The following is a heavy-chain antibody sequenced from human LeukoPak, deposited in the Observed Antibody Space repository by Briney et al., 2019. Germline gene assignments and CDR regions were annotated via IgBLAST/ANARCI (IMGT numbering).Heavy chain of an antibody. Sequence: PSETLSLICTVSGGSISSSNWWSWVRQPPGKGLEWIGEIYHSGSTNYNPSLKSRVTISVDKSKNQFSLKLSSVTAADTAVYYCAASLSMVRYYFDYWGQGTLVTVSS. CDR2: IYHSGST. J-gene: IGHJ4*02. CDR1: GGSISSSNW. D-gene: IGHD3-10*01. CDR3: AASLSMVRYYFDY. V-gene: IGHV4-4*02.